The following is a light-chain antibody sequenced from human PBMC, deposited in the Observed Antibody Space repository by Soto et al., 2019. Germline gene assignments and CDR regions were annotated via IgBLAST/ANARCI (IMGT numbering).Light chain of an antibody. V-gene: IGLV1-44*01. J-gene: IGLJ1*01. Sequence: QSVLTQPPSVSGTPGQRVTISCSGSSSNIGSNSVNWFQQLPGTAPKPLISMTDQRPSGVPDRFSGSKSGTSASLAISGLQSEDEADYYCAAWDDSLNGHVFGAGTKLTVL. CDR2: MTD. CDR3: AAWDDSLNGHV. CDR1: SSNIGSNS.